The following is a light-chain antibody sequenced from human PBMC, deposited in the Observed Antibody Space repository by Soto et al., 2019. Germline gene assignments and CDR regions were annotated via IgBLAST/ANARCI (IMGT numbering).Light chain of an antibody. CDR2: DVS. Sequence: QSVLTQPASVSGTPGQSITISCTGTSSDVGRYNYVSWYQHHPGKAPKLMIYDVSNRPSGVSNRFSGSKSGNTASLTISGLQPEDEADYYCSSYTTSNTRQIVFGTGTKVTVL. J-gene: IGLJ1*01. V-gene: IGLV2-14*03. CDR3: SSYTTSNTRQIV. CDR1: SSDVGRYNY.